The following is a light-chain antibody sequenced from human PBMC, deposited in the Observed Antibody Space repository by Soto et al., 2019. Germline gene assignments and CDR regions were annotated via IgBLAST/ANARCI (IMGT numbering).Light chain of an antibody. J-gene: IGLJ2*01. Sequence: QSALTQPASVSGSPGQSITISCTGTSSDVGYYNYVSWYQQNPGKAPKLMIYDVSNRPSGVSNRFSGSKSGNTDSLTISGLQAEDEADYYCSSYTSSSTLVFGGGTKLTVL. CDR1: SSDVGYYNY. CDR3: SSYTSSSTLV. V-gene: IGLV2-14*01. CDR2: DVS.